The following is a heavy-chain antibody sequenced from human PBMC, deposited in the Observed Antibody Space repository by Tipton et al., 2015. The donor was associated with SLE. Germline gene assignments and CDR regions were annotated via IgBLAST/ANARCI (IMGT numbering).Heavy chain of an antibody. CDR3: AGLYCSDIKCHGWNWFDP. J-gene: IGHJ5*02. CDR1: GFTFGDHY. V-gene: IGHV3-11*06. CDR2: ISSTGSLT. D-gene: IGHD2-15*01. Sequence: SLRLSCAVSGFTFGDHYMSWIRQAPGKGLEWISYISSTGSLTKYADSLKGRFTISRDNAKNSLYLQMNSLRAEDTAVYYCAGLYCSDIKCHGWNWFDPWGQGTLVTVSS.